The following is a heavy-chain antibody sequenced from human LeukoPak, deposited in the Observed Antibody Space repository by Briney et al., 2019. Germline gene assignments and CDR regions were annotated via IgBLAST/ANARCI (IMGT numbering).Heavy chain of an antibody. CDR1: GFTFSSYA. V-gene: IGHV3-23*01. CDR2: ISGSGGST. CDR3: AKDELYCSSTSCSIDS. J-gene: IGHJ4*02. D-gene: IGHD2-2*01. Sequence: GGSLRLSCAASGFTFSSYAMSWVRQAPGKGLEWVSAISGSGGSTYYADSVKGRFTISRDNSKNTLCLQMNSLRAEDTAVYYCAKDELYCSSTSCSIDSWGQGTLVTVSS.